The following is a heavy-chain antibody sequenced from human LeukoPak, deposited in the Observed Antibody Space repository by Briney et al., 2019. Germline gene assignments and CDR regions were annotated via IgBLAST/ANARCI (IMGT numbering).Heavy chain of an antibody. D-gene: IGHD3-10*01. CDR1: GFTFSFYA. V-gene: IGHV3-30-3*01. Sequence: GGSLRLSCAASGFTFSFYAMSWVRQAPGKGLEWVAVISYDGSNKYYADSVKGRFTISRDNSKNTLYLQMNSLRAEDTAVYYCATYHTGGYYFDYWGQGTLVTVSS. CDR2: ISYDGSNK. CDR3: ATYHTGGYYFDY. J-gene: IGHJ4*02.